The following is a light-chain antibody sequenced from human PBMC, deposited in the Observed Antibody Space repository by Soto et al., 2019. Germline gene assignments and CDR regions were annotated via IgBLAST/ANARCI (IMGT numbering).Light chain of an antibody. V-gene: IGKV3-20*01. CDR3: QQYGSSPFT. CDR2: GAS. Sequence: IVLTQSPGTLSLSPGERTTLSCRASQSISRYLAWYQQKPGQGPRLLIYGASSRATGTPDRFSGSGSGTDFTLTISRLEPEDFAVYYCQQYGSSPFTFGGGTKVDIK. J-gene: IGKJ4*01. CDR1: QSISRY.